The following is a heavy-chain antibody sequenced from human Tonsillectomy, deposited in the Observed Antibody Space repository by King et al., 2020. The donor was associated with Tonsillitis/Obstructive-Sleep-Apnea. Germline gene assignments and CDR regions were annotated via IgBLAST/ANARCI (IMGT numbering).Heavy chain of an antibody. D-gene: IGHD2-15*01. J-gene: IGHJ3*02. Sequence: VQLVESGGGVVQPGRSLRLSCAASRFTFSSSAMHWVRQVPGKGLEWVAVISYDGGNKYYADSVKGRFTISRDNSKNTLYLQMNSLRAEDTAVYYCAREDGYCSGGSCYSKAFDIWGQGTMVTVSS. CDR1: RFTFSSSA. CDR2: ISYDGGNK. V-gene: IGHV3-30*01. CDR3: AREDGYCSGGSCYSKAFDI.